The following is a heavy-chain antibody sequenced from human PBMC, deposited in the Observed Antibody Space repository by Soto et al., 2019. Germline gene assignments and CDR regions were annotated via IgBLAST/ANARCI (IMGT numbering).Heavy chain of an antibody. CDR2: IYYSGST. J-gene: IGHJ3*02. Sequence: QLQLQESGPGLVKPSETLSLTCTVSGGSISSSSYYWGWIRQPPGKGLEWIGSIYYSGSTYYNPSLKSRVTRSVDTAKNQFSRKLSSVTAADTAVYYCARHPKTYDILTGYAFDIWGQGTMVTVSS. CDR3: ARHPKTYDILTGYAFDI. V-gene: IGHV4-39*01. D-gene: IGHD3-9*01. CDR1: GGSISSSSYY.